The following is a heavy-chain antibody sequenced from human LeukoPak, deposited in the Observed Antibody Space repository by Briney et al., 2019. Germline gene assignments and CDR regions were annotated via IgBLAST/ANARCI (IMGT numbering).Heavy chain of an antibody. CDR2: IYPSGNT. D-gene: IGHD3-10*01. V-gene: IGHV4-61*02. CDR1: GESISSSRHY. CDR3: ARDGVVTMELDF. J-gene: IGHJ4*02. Sequence: SETLSLTCSVSGESISSSRHYWSWIRQPAGQGLEWIGRIYPSGNTNYNPSLKSRATISLDTSKNQFSLNLKSVTAADTAMYYCARDGVVTMELDFWGQGTLVTVSS.